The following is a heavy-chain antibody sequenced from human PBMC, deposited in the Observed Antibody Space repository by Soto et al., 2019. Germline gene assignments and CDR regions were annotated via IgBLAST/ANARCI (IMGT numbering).Heavy chain of an antibody. Sequence: PGGSLRLSCAASGFTLDDYAMHWVRQAPGKGLEWVSGISWNSGSIGYADSVEGRFTISRDNAKNSLYLQMNSLRAEDTALYYCAKDYRGYSGYLFDYWGQGTLVTVSS. J-gene: IGHJ4*02. D-gene: IGHD5-12*01. CDR2: ISWNSGSI. CDR3: AKDYRGYSGYLFDY. V-gene: IGHV3-9*01. CDR1: GFTLDDYA.